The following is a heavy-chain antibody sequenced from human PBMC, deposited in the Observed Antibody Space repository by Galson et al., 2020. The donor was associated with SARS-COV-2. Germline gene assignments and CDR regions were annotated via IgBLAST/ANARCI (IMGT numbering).Heavy chain of an antibody. Sequence: ASETLSLTCTVSGGSINNYYWSWIRQSPGKGLEWIGNIYSSGNTNYNPSLKSPVTLSVDTSKNQFSLKVRSVTAADTAVYYCARHGGFMVRGAAYGMDVWGQGTTVTVSS. CDR3: ARHGGFMVRGAAYGMDV. D-gene: IGHD3-10*01. J-gene: IGHJ6*02. V-gene: IGHV4-59*08. CDR2: IYSSGNT. CDR1: GGSINNYY.